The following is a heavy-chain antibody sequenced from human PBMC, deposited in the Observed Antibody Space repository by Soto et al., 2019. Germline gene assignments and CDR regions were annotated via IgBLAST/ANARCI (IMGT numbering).Heavy chain of an antibody. V-gene: IGHV3-23*01. Sequence: GGSLRLSCAASGFTFSSYAMSWVRQAPGKGLEWVSAISGSGGSTYYADSVKGRFTISRDNSKNTLYLQMNSLRAEETAVYYCAKDYDGSGSSYPNYFDYGGQGTRVTVS. CDR3: AKDYDGSGSSYPNYFDY. CDR1: GFTFSSYA. CDR2: ISGSGGST. J-gene: IGHJ4*02. D-gene: IGHD3-10*01.